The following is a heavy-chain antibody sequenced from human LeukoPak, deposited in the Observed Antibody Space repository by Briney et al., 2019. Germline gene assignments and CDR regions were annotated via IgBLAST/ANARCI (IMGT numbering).Heavy chain of an antibody. CDR2: INHSGST. CDR3: ARARRYYYDSSPNWFDP. D-gene: IGHD3-22*01. J-gene: IGHJ5*02. Sequence: SETRSLTCAVYGGSFSGYYWSWIRQPPGKGLEWIGEINHSGSTNYNPSLKSRVTISVDTSKNQFSLKLSSVTAADTAVYYCARARRYYYDSSPNWFDPWGQGTLVTVSS. V-gene: IGHV4-34*01. CDR1: GGSFSGYY.